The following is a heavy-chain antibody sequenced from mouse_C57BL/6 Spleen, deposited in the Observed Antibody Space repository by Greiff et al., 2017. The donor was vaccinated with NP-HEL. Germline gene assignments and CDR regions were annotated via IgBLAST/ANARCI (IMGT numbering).Heavy chain of an antibody. V-gene: IGHV10-1*01. CDR1: GFSFNTYA. Sequence: EVQLVESGGGLVQPKGSLKLSCAASGFSFNTYAMNWVRQAPGKGLEWVARISSKSNNYATYYADSVKDRFTISRDDSESMLYLQMNNLKTEYTAMYYCVTLGRGDFDVWGTGTTVTVSS. CDR2: ISSKSNNYAT. D-gene: IGHD4-1*01. CDR3: VTLGRGDFDV. J-gene: IGHJ1*03.